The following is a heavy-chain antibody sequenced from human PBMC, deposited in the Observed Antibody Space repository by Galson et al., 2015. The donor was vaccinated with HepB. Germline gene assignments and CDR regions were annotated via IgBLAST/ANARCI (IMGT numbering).Heavy chain of an antibody. CDR1: GGSISSGGYY. CDR3: ARANGVGVGYDFWSGYAVDYFDY. CDR2: IYYSGST. D-gene: IGHD3-3*01. Sequence: TLSLTCTVSGGSISSGGYYWSWIRQHPGKGLEWIGYIYYSGSTYYNPSLKSRVTISVDTSKNQFSLKLSSVTAADTAVYYCARANGVGVGYDFWSGYAVDYFDYWGQGTLVTVSS. V-gene: IGHV4-31*03. J-gene: IGHJ4*02.